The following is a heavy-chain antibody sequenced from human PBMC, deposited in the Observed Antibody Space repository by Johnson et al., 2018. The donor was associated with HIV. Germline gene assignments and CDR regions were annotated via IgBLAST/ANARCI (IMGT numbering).Heavy chain of an antibody. Sequence: VPLVESGGGLVQPGRSLRLSCAASGFTFDDYAMHWVRQAPGKGLEWVSGISWNSGSIGYADSVKGRFTISRDNAKNSLYLQMNSLRAEDTAVYYCARTPDTGDAFHIWGQGTMVTVSS. CDR1: GFTFDDYA. CDR2: ISWNSGSI. J-gene: IGHJ3*02. D-gene: IGHD3-10*01. V-gene: IGHV3-9*01. CDR3: ARTPDTGDAFHI.